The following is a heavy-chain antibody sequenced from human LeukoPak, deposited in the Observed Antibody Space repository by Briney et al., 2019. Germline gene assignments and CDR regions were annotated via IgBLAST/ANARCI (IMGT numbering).Heavy chain of an antibody. Sequence: ASVKVSCKASGYPFTSYAMNWVRQAPGQGLEYIGWINTNTGNPTYAQGFTGRFVSSLDTSASTAYLQISSLKAEDTAVYYCARAEVSRTGATCFSYWGQGTLATVSS. J-gene: IGHJ4*02. CDR3: ARAEVSRTGATCFSY. CDR1: GYPFTSYA. V-gene: IGHV7-4-1*02. D-gene: IGHD2-15*01. CDR2: INTNTGNP.